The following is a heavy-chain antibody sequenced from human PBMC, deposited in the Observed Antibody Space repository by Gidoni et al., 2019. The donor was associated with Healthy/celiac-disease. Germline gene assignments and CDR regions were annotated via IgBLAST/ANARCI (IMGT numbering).Heavy chain of an antibody. J-gene: IGHJ5*02. V-gene: IGHV4-39*01. CDR3: ARLDYDILTGYYTGWFDP. Sequence: QLQLQESAPGLVTPSETLSPTCPVSGGSLSSRSYSWGWIRQPPGKGLGWIGRIYYSGSTYDNPSLKSRVTISVDTSKNQFSLKLSSGTAADTAVYDCARLDYDILTGYYTGWFDPWGQGTLVTVSS. CDR2: IYYSGST. CDR1: GGSLSSRSYS. D-gene: IGHD3-9*01.